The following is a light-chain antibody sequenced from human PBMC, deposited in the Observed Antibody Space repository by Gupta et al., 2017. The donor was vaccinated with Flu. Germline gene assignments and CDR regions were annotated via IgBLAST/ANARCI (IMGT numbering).Light chain of an antibody. J-gene: IGKJ1*01. CDR1: QSVSSNY. Sequence: EIVLTQSPGTLSLSPGERATLSCRASQSVSSNYLAWYQQKPGQSPTLLIYGASGRATGIPDRFSGSGCGTDFTLTISRLEPEDFAVYYCQHYGSSLWTFGQGTKVEIK. CDR3: QHYGSSLWT. V-gene: IGKV3-20*01. CDR2: GAS.